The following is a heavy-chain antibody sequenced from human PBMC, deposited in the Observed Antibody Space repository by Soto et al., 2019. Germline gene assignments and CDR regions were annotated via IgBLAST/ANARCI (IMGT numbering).Heavy chain of an antibody. CDR1: GFSLSTSGVD. CDR3: VHIRYGSGLFDY. D-gene: IGHD3-10*01. CDR2: IYWDDDK. J-gene: IGHJ4*02. Sequence: QITLKESGPTLVKPTQTLTLTCNFSGFSLSTSGVDVGWIRQPPGKALEWLALIYWDDDKRYSPSLKSRLTITKDTSKNQVVLTMTNMDPVDTATYYCVHIRYGSGLFDYWGQGTLVTVSS. V-gene: IGHV2-5*02.